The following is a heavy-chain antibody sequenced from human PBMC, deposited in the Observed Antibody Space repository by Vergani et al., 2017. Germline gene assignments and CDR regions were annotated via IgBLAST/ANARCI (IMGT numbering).Heavy chain of an antibody. V-gene: IGHV4-39*01. CDR3: ARHSTVEWLVKLGWFTP. D-gene: IGHD6-19*01. J-gene: IGHJ5*02. CDR1: GASIRSSNYY. Sequence: QLQLQESGPGLVKPSATLSLTCSVSGASIRSSNYYWGWIRQPPGKGLEWIGSIYYSGSTYYNPSLKIRVTISVDTSKNQFSLKLSSVTAADTAVYFCARHSTVEWLVKLGWFTPWGRGLLVTVSS. CDR2: IYYSGST.